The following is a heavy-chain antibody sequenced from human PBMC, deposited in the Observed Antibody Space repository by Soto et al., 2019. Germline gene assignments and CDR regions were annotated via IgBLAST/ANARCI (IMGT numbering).Heavy chain of an antibody. D-gene: IGHD3-10*01. CDR2: ISAYNGNT. J-gene: IGHJ6*02. CDR3: AYTMVRPYYYGMYV. V-gene: IGHV1-18*01. Sequence: QVQLVQSGAEVKKPGASVKVSCKASGYTFTSYGISWVRHAPGQGLEWMGWISAYNGNTNYAQKLQGRVTMTTDTSTSTDNMELRSLTSDDTAVYYCAYTMVRPYYYGMYVWGQGTTVTVSS. CDR1: GYTFTSYG.